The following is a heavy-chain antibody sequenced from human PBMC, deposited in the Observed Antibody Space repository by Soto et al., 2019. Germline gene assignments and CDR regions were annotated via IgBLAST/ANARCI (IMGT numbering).Heavy chain of an antibody. D-gene: IGHD3-10*01. CDR1: GGSISGYY. V-gene: IGHV4-59*12. CDR2: VHNGST. Sequence: PSETLSLTCTVSGGSISGYYWTWIRQSPGKGLEFIGYVHNGSTNYNPSLKSRVTISVDTSKNQFSLKLSSVTAADTAVYYCATALYYYGSGRAGPFDYWGQGTLVTVSS. J-gene: IGHJ4*02. CDR3: ATALYYYGSGRAGPFDY.